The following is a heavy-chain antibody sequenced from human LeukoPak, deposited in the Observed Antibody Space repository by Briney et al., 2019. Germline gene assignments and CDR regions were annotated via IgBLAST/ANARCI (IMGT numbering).Heavy chain of an antibody. CDR3: ARVVPAAILAY. D-gene: IGHD2-2*02. J-gene: IGHJ4*02. V-gene: IGHV4-38-2*02. CDR1: GYSISSGYY. CDR2: IYHSGST. Sequence: PSETLSLTCTVSGYSISSGYYWGWIRQPPGKGLEWIGSIYHSGSTSYNPSLKRRVTISVDTSKNQFSLKLSSVTAADTAVYYCARVVPAAILAYWGQGTLVTASS.